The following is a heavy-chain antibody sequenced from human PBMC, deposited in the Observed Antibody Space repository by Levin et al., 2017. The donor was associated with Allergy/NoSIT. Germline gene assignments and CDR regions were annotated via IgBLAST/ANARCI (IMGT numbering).Heavy chain of an antibody. CDR3: ARVVKNRSSSSYSGWFDP. V-gene: IGHV3-53*01. CDR2: IYSGGST. Sequence: PGGSLRLSCAASGFTISSNYMSWVRQAPGKGLEWVSVIYSGGSTYYADSVKGRFTISRDNSKNTLYLQMNSLRAEDTAVYYCARVVKNRSSSSYSGWFDPWGQGTLVTVSS. CDR1: GFTISSNY. J-gene: IGHJ5*02. D-gene: IGHD6-6*01.